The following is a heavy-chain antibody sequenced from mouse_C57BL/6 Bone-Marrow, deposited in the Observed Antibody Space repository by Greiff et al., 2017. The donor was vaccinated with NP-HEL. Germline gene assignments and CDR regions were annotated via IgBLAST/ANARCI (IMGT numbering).Heavy chain of an antibody. D-gene: IGHD1-1*01. J-gene: IGHJ4*01. CDR3: AGGITTVVATSDYYAMDY. CDR2: INPYNGGT. CDR1: GYTFTDYY. V-gene: IGHV1-19*01. Sequence: EVQLQQSGPVLVKPGASVKMSCKASGYTFTDYYMNWVKQSHGKSLEWIGVINPYNGGTNYNQKFKGKATLTVDTSSSTAYMQLSSLTSEDSAVYYCAGGITTVVATSDYYAMDYWGQGTSVTVSS.